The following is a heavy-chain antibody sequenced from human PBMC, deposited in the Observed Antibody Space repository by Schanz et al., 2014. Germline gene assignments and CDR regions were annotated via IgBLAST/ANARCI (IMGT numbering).Heavy chain of an antibody. CDR3: ATMWGYCTATACQILEVLDV. Sequence: QVQLVQSGDEVKKPGASVKVSCKTSGYTFSDYGITWVRQAPGQGLEWVGWISPYTGNTHYFDKMEGRVTMTTDTSTSTAYMELRSLRSDDTATYYCATMWGYCTATACQILEVLDVWGQGTMVTVSS. J-gene: IGHJ3*01. CDR1: GYTFSDYG. D-gene: IGHD2-8*02. V-gene: IGHV1-18*01. CDR2: ISPYTGNT.